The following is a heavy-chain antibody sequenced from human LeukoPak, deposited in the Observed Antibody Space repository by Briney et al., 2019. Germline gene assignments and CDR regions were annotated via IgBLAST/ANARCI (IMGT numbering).Heavy chain of an antibody. CDR1: GFTFSSNA. Sequence: GGSLRLSCAASGFTFSSNAIHWVRHAPGKGLEWVAEISYDGGNTYYADSVKGRFTISRDNSKNTLYLQMNSLRAEDTAVYYCAKEGTGIHFDYSGQGTLVTVSS. V-gene: IGHV3-30-3*01. CDR3: AKEGTGIHFDY. CDR2: ISYDGGNT. J-gene: IGHJ4*02. D-gene: IGHD1-1*01.